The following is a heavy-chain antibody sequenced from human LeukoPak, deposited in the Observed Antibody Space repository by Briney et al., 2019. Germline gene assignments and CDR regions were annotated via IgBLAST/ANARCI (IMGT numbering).Heavy chain of an antibody. CDR3: ARDRIFGVVIMSGFDY. Sequence: GGSLRLSCAASGFTFSSYSMNWVRQAPGKGLEWVSSISSSSSYIYYADSVKGRFTISRDNAKNSLHLQMNSLRAEDTAVYYCARDRIFGVVIMSGFDYWGQGTLVTVSS. V-gene: IGHV3-21*01. CDR2: ISSSSSYI. J-gene: IGHJ4*02. D-gene: IGHD3-3*02. CDR1: GFTFSSYS.